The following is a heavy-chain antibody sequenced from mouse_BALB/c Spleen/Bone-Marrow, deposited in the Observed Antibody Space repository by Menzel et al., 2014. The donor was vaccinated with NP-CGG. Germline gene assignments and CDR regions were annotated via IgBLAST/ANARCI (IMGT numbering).Heavy chain of an antibody. D-gene: IGHD4-1*01. CDR2: IDPSDSET. J-gene: IGHJ4*01. Sequence: VKLQESGPQLVRPGASVKISCKASGYSFTSYWMHWVKQRPGQGLEWIGMIDPSDSETRLNQKFKDKATLTVDKSSSTAYMQLSSPTSEDSAVYYCARVWDEGSYAMGYWGQGTSVTVSS. CDR3: ARVWDEGSYAMGY. V-gene: IGHV1S126*01. CDR1: GYSFTSYW.